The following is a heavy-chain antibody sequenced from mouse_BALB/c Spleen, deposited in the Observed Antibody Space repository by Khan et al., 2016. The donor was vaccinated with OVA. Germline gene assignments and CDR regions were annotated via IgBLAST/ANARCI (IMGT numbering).Heavy chain of an antibody. CDR1: GFSLTNYG. Sequence: QVQLKQSGPGLVAPSQSLSITCTISGFSLTNYGVHWARQPPGKGLEWLVVIWSDGTTTYDSALKSRLTISKDNSKSQVFLKMDSLQTDDTAMYYCARQPYYHYYVMDYWGQGTSVTVSS. V-gene: IGHV2-6-1*01. CDR3: ARQPYYHYYVMDY. CDR2: IWSDGTT. D-gene: IGHD2-10*01. J-gene: IGHJ4*01.